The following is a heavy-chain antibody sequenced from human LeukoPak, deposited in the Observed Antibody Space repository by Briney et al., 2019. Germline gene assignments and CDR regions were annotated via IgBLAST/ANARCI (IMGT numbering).Heavy chain of an antibody. J-gene: IGHJ4*02. V-gene: IGHV3-23*01. CDR3: ATKSNPIAVAVWYYFDY. Sequence: PGGSLRLSSAASGFTLSSYAMSWVRQAPGKGLEWVSAISGSGGSTYYADSVKGRFTITRDNSKNTLYLQMNSLRAEDTAVYYCATKSNPIAVAVWYYFDYWGQGTLVTVSS. D-gene: IGHD6-19*01. CDR2: ISGSGGST. CDR1: GFTLSSYA.